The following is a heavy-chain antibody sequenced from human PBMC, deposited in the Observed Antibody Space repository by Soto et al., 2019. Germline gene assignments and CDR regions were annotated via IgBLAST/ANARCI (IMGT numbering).Heavy chain of an antibody. CDR2: IWYDGSNK. V-gene: IGHV3-33*01. CDR1: GFTFSSYG. CDR3: ARDRPTKLKYGDIDY. J-gene: IGHJ4*02. Sequence: GGSLRLSCAASGFTFSSYGMLWVRQAPGKGLEWVAVIWYDGSNKYYADSVKGRFTISRDNSKNTLYLQMNSLRAEDTAVYYCARDRPTKLKYGDIDYWGQGTLVTVSS. D-gene: IGHD4-17*01.